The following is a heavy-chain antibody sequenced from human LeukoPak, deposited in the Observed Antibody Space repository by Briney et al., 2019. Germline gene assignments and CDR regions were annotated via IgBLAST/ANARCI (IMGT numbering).Heavy chain of an antibody. D-gene: IGHD3-3*01. J-gene: IGHJ4*02. CDR2: INPNSGGT. Sequence: GASVKVSCKASGYTFAGYYMHWVRQAPGQGLEWMGWINPNSGGTNYPQKLQGRVTMTTDTPTSTAYMELRSLRSDDTAVYYCARDRNPYDFEGDHPNDYWGQGTLVTVSS. CDR1: GYTFAGYY. CDR3: ARDRNPYDFEGDHPNDY. V-gene: IGHV1-2*02.